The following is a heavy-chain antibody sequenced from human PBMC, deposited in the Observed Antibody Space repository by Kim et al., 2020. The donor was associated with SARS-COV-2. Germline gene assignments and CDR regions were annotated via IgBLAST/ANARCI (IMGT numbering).Heavy chain of an antibody. Sequence: GGSLRLSCAASGFTFSSYSMNWVRQAPGKGLEWVSSISSSSSYIYYADSVKGRFTISRDNAKNSLYLQMNSLRAEDTAVYYCARDSSRLVPYIDAFDIWGQGTMVTVSS. CDR1: GFTFSSYS. CDR3: ARDSSRLVPYIDAFDI. D-gene: IGHD2-15*01. V-gene: IGHV3-21*01. CDR2: ISSSSSYI. J-gene: IGHJ3*02.